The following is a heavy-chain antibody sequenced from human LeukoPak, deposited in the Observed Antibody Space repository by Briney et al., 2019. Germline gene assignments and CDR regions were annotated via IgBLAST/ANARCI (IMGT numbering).Heavy chain of an antibody. J-gene: IGHJ4*02. D-gene: IGHD3-10*01. CDR2: IIPIFGTA. CDR3: ARGTHRGVLDY. V-gene: IGHV1-69*05. Sequence: WASVKVSCKASGGTFNSYAISWVRQAPGQGLEWMGGIIPIFGTANYAQKFQGRVTITTDESTSTAYMELSSLRSEDTAVYYCARGTHRGVLDYWGQGTLVTVSS. CDR1: GGTFNSYA.